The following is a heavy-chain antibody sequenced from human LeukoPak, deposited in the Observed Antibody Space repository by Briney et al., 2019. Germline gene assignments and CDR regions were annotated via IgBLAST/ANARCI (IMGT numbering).Heavy chain of an antibody. CDR2: FDPEDGET. D-gene: IGHD3-10*01. CDR3: AADRVLMLFGESSGALDI. Sequence: GASVKVSCKVSGYSLTESSMYWVRQAPGKGLEWMGGFDPEDGETIYAQKFQGRVTMTEDTSTDTAYMELSSLRSEDTAVYYCAADRVLMLFGESSGALDIWGQGTMVTVSS. CDR1: GYSLTESS. V-gene: IGHV1-24*01. J-gene: IGHJ3*02.